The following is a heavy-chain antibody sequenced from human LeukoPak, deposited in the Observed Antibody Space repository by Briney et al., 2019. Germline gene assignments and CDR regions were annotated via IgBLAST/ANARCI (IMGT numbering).Heavy chain of an antibody. CDR3: ARHKLGVVRGVAGYYYGMDV. Sequence: SETLSLTCTVSGDSLSGSNYYWGRIRQPPGKGLESIGSIYYSGSTYYTPSLKSRVTISVDTSKNQFSLKLSSVTAADAAVYYCARHKLGVVRGVAGYYYGMDVWGQGTTVTVFS. V-gene: IGHV4-39*01. D-gene: IGHD3-10*01. CDR1: GDSLSGSNYY. CDR2: IYYSGST. J-gene: IGHJ6*02.